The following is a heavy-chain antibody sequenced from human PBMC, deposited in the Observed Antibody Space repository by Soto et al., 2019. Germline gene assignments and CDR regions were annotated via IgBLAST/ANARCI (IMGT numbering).Heavy chain of an antibody. CDR1: GFTFSSYG. Sequence: QVQLVESGGGVVQPGRSLRLSCAASGFTFSSYGMHWVRQAPGKGLEWVAVIWYDGSNKYYADSVKGRFTISRDNSKNTLYLQMNSLRAEDTAVYYCARWGIATVDYWCQGTLVTVSS. CDR2: IWYDGSNK. J-gene: IGHJ4*02. CDR3: ARWGIATVDY. D-gene: IGHD6-13*01. V-gene: IGHV3-33*01.